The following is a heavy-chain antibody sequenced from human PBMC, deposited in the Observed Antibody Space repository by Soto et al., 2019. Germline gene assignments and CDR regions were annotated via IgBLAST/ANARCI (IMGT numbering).Heavy chain of an antibody. CDR2: ISYDGSNK. CDR3: ARTSRYCSGCSCYLWALSVALYYYYYGMDV. J-gene: IGHJ6*02. CDR1: GFTFSSYA. Sequence: QVQLVESGGGVVQPGRSLRLSCAASGFTFSSYAMHWVRQAPGKGLEWVAVISYDGSNKYYADSVKGRFTISRDNSKNALYLQMNGLGAEDTSVYYCARTSRYCSGCSCYLWALSVALYYYYYGMDVWGQGTTVTVSS. D-gene: IGHD2-15*01. V-gene: IGHV3-30-3*01.